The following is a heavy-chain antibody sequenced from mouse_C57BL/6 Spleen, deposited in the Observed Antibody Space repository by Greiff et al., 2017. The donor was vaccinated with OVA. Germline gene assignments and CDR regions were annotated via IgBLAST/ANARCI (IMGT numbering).Heavy chain of an antibody. J-gene: IGHJ2*01. V-gene: IGHV1-82*01. D-gene: IGHD4-1*01. CDR3: AREGELGRRYFDY. Sequence: QVQLQQSGPELVKPGASVKISCKASGYAFSSSWMNWVKQRPGKGLEWIGRIYPGDGDTNYNGKFKGKATLTADKSSSTAYMQLSSLTSEDSAVYFCAREGELGRRYFDYWGQGTTLTVSS. CDR1: GYAFSSSW. CDR2: IYPGDGDT.